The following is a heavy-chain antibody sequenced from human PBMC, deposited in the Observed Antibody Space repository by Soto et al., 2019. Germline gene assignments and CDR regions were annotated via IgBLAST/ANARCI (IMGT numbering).Heavy chain of an antibody. CDR3: AKPIIITFGGVIDGGAFDI. D-gene: IGHD3-16*02. Sequence: SETLSLTCAVYGGSFSGYYWSWIRQPPGKGLEWIGKINHSGSTNYYPSLKSRVTISVDTSKNQFSLKLSSVTAADTAVYYCAKPIIITFGGVIDGGAFDIWGQGTMVT. CDR1: GGSFSGYY. J-gene: IGHJ3*02. V-gene: IGHV4-34*01. CDR2: INHSGST.